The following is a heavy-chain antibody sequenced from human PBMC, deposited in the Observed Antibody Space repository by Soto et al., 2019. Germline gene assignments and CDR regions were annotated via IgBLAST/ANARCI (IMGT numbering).Heavy chain of an antibody. CDR2: IYYNGSP. J-gene: IGHJ4*02. V-gene: IGHV4-59*01. CDR1: GGPISRNY. Sequence: SSETLSLTCSASGGPISRNYLSWIRQSPGKGLEWIGNIYYNGSPKYNPSLTSRVTISVDTSKHQFSLKLSSLSAADTAVYYCARESDWSGFFDYWGQGVLVTVSS. CDR3: ARESDWSGFFDY. D-gene: IGHD3-3*01.